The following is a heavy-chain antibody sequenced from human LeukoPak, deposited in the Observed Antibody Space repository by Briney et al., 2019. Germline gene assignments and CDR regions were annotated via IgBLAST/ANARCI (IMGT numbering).Heavy chain of an antibody. V-gene: IGHV3-23*01. CDR2: ISGSGGST. CDR1: GFTFSSYA. J-gene: IGHJ6*02. D-gene: IGHD3-10*01. CDR3: AKVYYGSGSYLFGLDYGMDV. Sequence: GGSLRLSCAASGFTFSSYAMSWVRQAPGKGLEWVSAISGSGGSTYYADSVKGRFTISRDNSKNTLYLQMNSLRAEDTAVYYYAKVYYGSGSYLFGLDYGMDVWGQGTTVTVSS.